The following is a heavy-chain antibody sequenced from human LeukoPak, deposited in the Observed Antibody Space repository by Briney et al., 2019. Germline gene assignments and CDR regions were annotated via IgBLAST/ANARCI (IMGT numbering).Heavy chain of an antibody. J-gene: IGHJ6*02. CDR1: GFTFSSYW. D-gene: IGHD6-13*01. CDR2: INSDGSST. V-gene: IGHV3-74*01. CDR3: ARVLGSIAAAGTNIYYYYYYGMDV. Sequence: PGGSLRLSCAASGFTFSSYWMHWVRQAPGKGLVWVSRINSDGSSTSYADSVKGRFTISRDNAKNTLYLQMNSLRAEDTAVYYCARVLGSIAAAGTNIYYYYYYGMDVWGQGTTVTVSS.